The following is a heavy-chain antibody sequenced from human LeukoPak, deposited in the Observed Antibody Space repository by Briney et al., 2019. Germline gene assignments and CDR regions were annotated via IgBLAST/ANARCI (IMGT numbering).Heavy chain of an antibody. V-gene: IGHV3-7*01. CDR2: IKQDGSEK. J-gene: IGHJ3*02. CDR3: ARLRYSYGFTNDAFDI. Sequence: XGSLRLSCAASGFTFSSYAMSWVRQAPGKGLEWVANIKQDGSEKYYVDSVKGRFTISRDNAKNSLYLQMNSLRAEDTAVYYCARLRYSYGFTNDAFDIWGQGTMVTVSS. D-gene: IGHD5-18*01. CDR1: GFTFSSYA.